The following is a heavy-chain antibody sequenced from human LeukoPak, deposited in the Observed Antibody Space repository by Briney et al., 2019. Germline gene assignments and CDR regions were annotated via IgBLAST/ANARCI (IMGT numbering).Heavy chain of an antibody. J-gene: IGHJ3*02. CDR3: ARDSEDPGAFDI. D-gene: IGHD3-10*01. CDR2: INPNSGGT. Sequence: ASVKVSCKASGGTFSSYAISWVRQAPGQGLEWMGWINPNSGGTNYAQKFQGRVTMTRDTSISTAYMELSRLRSDDTAVYYCARDSEDPGAFDIWGQGTMVTVSS. CDR1: GGTFSSYA. V-gene: IGHV1-2*02.